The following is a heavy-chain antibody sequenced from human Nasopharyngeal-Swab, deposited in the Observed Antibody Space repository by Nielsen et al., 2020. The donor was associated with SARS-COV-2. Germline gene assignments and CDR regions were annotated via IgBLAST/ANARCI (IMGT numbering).Heavy chain of an antibody. CDR3: ARVKPGYSSGWYGGYYYYAMDV. D-gene: IGHD6-19*01. J-gene: IGHJ6*02. CDR1: GFTFSSYW. CDR2: INSDGSST. V-gene: IGHV3-74*01. Sequence: GESLKISCAASGFTFSSYWMHWVRQAPGNGLVCVSHINSDGSSTNYADSVKGRFTISRDNAKNTLYLQMNSLRADDTAVYYCARVKPGYSSGWYGGYYYYAMDVWGQGTTVTVSS.